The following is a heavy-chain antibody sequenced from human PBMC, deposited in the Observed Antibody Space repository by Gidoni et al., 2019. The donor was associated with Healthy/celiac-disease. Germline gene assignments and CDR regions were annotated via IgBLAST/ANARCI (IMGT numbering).Heavy chain of an antibody. CDR3: ASSPGWELLGY. CDR1: GYTFTSYY. Sequence: QVQLVQSGAEVKKPGASVRVSCKASGYTFTSYYMHWVRQAPGQGLEWMGITNPSGGSTSYAQKFQGSVTMTRDTSTSTVYMELSSLRSEDTAVYYCASSPGWELLGYWGQGTLVTVSS. J-gene: IGHJ4*02. CDR2: TNPSGGST. V-gene: IGHV1-46*01. D-gene: IGHD1-26*01.